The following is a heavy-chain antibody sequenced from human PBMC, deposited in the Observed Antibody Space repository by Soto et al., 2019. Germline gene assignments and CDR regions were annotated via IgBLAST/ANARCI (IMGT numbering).Heavy chain of an antibody. Sequence: PGGSLRLSCAASGFTFSSYWMSWVRQAPGKGLEWVANIKQDGSEKYYVDSVKGRFTISRDNAKNSLYLQMNSLRAEDTAVYYCARGPRYCTNGVCYTEFAFDIWGQGTMVTVSS. CDR1: GFTFSSYW. CDR2: IKQDGSEK. J-gene: IGHJ3*02. V-gene: IGHV3-7*01. CDR3: ARGPRYCTNGVCYTEFAFDI. D-gene: IGHD2-8*01.